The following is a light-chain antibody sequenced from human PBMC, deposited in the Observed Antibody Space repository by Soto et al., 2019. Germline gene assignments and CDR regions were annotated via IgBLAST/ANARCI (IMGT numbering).Light chain of an antibody. Sequence: QSALTQPASVSGSPGQSITISCTGTITDIGAYNYVSWYQQHPGKAPKLLIHGVSSRPSGVSNRFSGSKSGNAAYLTISGLQADDEAEYYCSSYTSSITPYVFGTGTKVTVL. J-gene: IGLJ1*01. CDR1: ITDIGAYNY. CDR2: GVS. CDR3: SSYTSSITPYV. V-gene: IGLV2-14*01.